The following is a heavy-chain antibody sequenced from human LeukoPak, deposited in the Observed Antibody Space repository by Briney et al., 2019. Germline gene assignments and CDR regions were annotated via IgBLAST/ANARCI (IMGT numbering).Heavy chain of an antibody. CDR1: GFTFTNAW. CDR3: TTDLGTYYHGSQRLIPVDY. V-gene: IGHV3-15*01. J-gene: IGHJ4*02. Sequence: GGSLRLSCVDSGFTFTNAWMSWVRQAPGKGLEWIGRIKSKTDGETTNYAEPVRGRFTISRDDSKSAVYLQMNSLKIEDTAVYYCTTDLGTYYHGSQRLIPVDYWGQGTLVTVSS. CDR2: IKSKTDGETT. D-gene: IGHD3-10*01.